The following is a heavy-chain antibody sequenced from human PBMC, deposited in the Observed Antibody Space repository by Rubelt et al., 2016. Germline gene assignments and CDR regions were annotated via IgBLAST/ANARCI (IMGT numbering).Heavy chain of an antibody. V-gene: IGHV1-24*01. CDR3: ATGIVVVPAHVPSRDY. D-gene: IGHD2-2*01. CDR2: FDPEDGET. Sequence: QVQLVQSGAEVKKPGASVKVSCKVSGYTLTELSMHWVRQAPGKGLEWMGGFDPEDGETIYAQKFQGIVTMTEDTSTDTADMELSSLRSEDTAVYYCATGIVVVPAHVPSRDYWGQGTLVTVSS. J-gene: IGHJ4*02. CDR1: GYTLTELS.